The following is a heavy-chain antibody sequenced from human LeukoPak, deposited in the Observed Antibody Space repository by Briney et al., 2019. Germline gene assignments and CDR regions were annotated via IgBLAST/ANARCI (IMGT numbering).Heavy chain of an antibody. D-gene: IGHD3-10*01. CDR1: GFTFSSYS. Sequence: QAGGSLRLSCAASGFTFSSYSMNWVRQAPGKGLEWVSYISSSSSTIYYVDSVKGRFTISRDNAKNSLYLQMNSLRAEDTAVYYCARDDGYYYGSGSYSSLDYWGQGTLVTVSS. CDR2: ISSSSSTI. J-gene: IGHJ4*02. V-gene: IGHV3-48*01. CDR3: ARDDGYYYGSGSYSSLDY.